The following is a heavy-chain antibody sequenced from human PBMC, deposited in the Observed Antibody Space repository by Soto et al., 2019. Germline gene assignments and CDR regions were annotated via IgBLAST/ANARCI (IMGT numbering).Heavy chain of an antibody. CDR3: AIHYYDSSGYYPSYYFDY. V-gene: IGHV1-69*01. Sequence: QVQLVQSGAEVKKPGSSVKVSCKASGGTFSSYAISWVRQAPGQGLEWMGGIIPIFGTANYAQKFQGRVTITADESTSTAYMGLSSLRSEDTAVYYCAIHYYDSSGYYPSYYFDYWGQGTLVTVSS. D-gene: IGHD3-22*01. CDR1: GGTFSSYA. CDR2: IIPIFGTA. J-gene: IGHJ4*02.